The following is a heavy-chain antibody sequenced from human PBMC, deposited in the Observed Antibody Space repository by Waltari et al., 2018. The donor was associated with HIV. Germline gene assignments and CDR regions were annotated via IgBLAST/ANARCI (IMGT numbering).Heavy chain of an antibody. Sequence: EVRLVESGGGLVQPGGSLRLSCAASGFTLSSYWMHWVRQAPGKGRVWVSRINSDGSTTSYADSVKDRFTISRDNAKNTLYLQMNSLRAEETAVYYFAKGGANPIDFWGQGTLVTVSS. CDR2: INSDGSTT. CDR1: GFTLSSYW. D-gene: IGHD1-26*01. V-gene: IGHV3-74*01. CDR3: AKGGANPIDF. J-gene: IGHJ4*02.